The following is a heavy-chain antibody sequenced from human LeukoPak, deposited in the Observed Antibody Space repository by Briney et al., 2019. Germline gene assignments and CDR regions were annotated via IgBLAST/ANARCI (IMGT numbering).Heavy chain of an antibody. V-gene: IGHV3-11*01. Sequence: GGSLRLSCAASGFTFSDYYMSWIRQAPGKGLEWVSYISSSGTTIYYADSVQGRFTISRDSAKNSLYLQMNSLRAEDMALYYCAKGGYYDSSATRGAFDIWGQGTMVTVSS. CDR2: ISSSGTTI. D-gene: IGHD3-22*01. J-gene: IGHJ3*02. CDR3: AKGGYYDSSATRGAFDI. CDR1: GFTFSDYY.